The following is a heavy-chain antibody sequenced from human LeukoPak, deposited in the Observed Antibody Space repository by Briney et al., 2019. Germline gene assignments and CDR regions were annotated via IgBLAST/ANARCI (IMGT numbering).Heavy chain of an antibody. CDR1: GFTFSSYS. CDR3: ARDMGRYCSSTSCLN. CDR2: ISSSSSYI. V-gene: IGHV3-21*01. Sequence: PGGSLRLSCAASGFTFSSYSMNWVRQAPGKGLEWVSSISSSSSYIYYADSVKGRFTISRDNAKNSLYLQMNSLRAEDTAVYYCARDMGRYCSSTSCLNWGKGTTVTVSS. D-gene: IGHD2-2*01. J-gene: IGHJ6*04.